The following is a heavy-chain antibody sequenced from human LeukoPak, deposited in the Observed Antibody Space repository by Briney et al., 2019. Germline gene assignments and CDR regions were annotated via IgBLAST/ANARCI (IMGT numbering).Heavy chain of an antibody. Sequence: ASVKVSCKASGGTFSSYAISWVRQAPGQGLEWMGGIIPIFGTANYAQKFQGRVTITADESTSTAYMELSSLRSEDTAVYYCARDSYYYGSGSYYQKLAFDYWGQGTLVTVSS. CDR3: ARDSYYYGSGSYYQKLAFDY. D-gene: IGHD3-10*01. CDR1: GGTFSSYA. V-gene: IGHV1-69*01. J-gene: IGHJ4*02. CDR2: IIPIFGTA.